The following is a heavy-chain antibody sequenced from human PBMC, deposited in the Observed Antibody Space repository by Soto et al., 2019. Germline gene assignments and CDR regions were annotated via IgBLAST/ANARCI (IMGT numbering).Heavy chain of an antibody. CDR3: ARDGDSGSYSPYNWFDP. J-gene: IGHJ5*02. CDR1: GGPISSYY. Sequence: SETLSLTCTVSGGPISSYYWSWIRQPPGKGLEWIGYIYYSGSTNYNPSLKSRVTISVDTSKNQFSLKLSSVTAADTAVYYCARDGDSGSYSPYNWFDPWGQGTLVTVSS. CDR2: IYYSGST. V-gene: IGHV4-59*01. D-gene: IGHD1-26*01.